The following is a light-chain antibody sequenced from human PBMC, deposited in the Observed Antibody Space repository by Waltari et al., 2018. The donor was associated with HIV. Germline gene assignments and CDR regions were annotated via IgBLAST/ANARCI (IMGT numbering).Light chain of an antibody. CDR3: AVWDDSLRSVL. CDR1: SSNIGSNP. Sequence: QSVLTQPPSASGTPAQRVTISCSGGSSNIGSNPVHWYRQFPGEAPKLLIYTNIQRPSGVPDRFSGSKSGTSASLAISGLQSEDEADFYCAVWDDSLRSVLFGGGTRLTVL. CDR2: TNI. J-gene: IGLJ3*02. V-gene: IGLV1-44*01.